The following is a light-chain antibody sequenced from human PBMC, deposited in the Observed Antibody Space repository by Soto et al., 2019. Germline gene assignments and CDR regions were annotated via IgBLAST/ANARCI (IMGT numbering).Light chain of an antibody. J-gene: IGKJ4*01. CDR1: QSVTSNY. V-gene: IGKV3-20*01. CDR2: GAS. CDR3: QQYGSSPPLT. Sequence: EIVLTQSPGTLSLSPGERATLSCRANQSVTSNYLAWYQQKPGQAPRLLIYGASSRATGVPDRFSGSGSGTDFTLTISKPEPEDFALYYCQQYGSSPPLTFGGGTKVDIK.